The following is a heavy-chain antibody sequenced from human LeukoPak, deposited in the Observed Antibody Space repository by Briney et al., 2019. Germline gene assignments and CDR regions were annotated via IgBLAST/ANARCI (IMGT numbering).Heavy chain of an antibody. D-gene: IGHD3-9*01. Sequence: GGSLRLSCTTSGFTFGDYSMSWFRQAPGKGLEWVGFIRSKGYGGTAEYAASVKGRFIISRDDSNSIAYLQMDSLKTEDTAVYYCTREIRYFDWFQADYWGQGTLVTVSS. V-gene: IGHV3-49*03. CDR1: GFTFGDYS. J-gene: IGHJ4*02. CDR2: IRSKGYGGTA. CDR3: TREIRYFDWFQADY.